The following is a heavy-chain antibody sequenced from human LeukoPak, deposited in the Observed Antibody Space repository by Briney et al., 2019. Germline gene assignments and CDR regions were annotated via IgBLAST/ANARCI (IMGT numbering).Heavy chain of an antibody. J-gene: IGHJ6*03. CDR3: TTDSLGWAENYYYYYMDV. CDR1: GFSFNNAW. Sequence: GGSLRPSCAASGFSFNNAWMSWVRQAPGKGLEWVGRIKSKFDGGTSDYAAPVKGRFTISRDDSKNTLYLQINSLKTEDTAVYYCTTDSLGWAENYYYYYMDVWGKGTTVTVSS. D-gene: IGHD6-19*01. CDR2: IKSKFDGGTS. V-gene: IGHV3-15*01.